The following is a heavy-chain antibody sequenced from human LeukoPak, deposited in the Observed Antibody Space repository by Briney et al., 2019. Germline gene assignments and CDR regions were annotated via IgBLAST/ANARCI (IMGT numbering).Heavy chain of an antibody. CDR3: ALYCSGGSCYYYYGMDV. D-gene: IGHD2-15*01. Sequence: ASVTVSCKASGGTFSSYAISWVRQAPGQGLEWMGGIIPIFGTANYAQKFQGRVTITADESTSTAYMELSSLRSEDTAVYYCALYCSGGSCYYYYGMDVWGQGTTVTVSS. CDR2: IIPIFGTA. J-gene: IGHJ6*02. CDR1: GGTFSSYA. V-gene: IGHV1-69*13.